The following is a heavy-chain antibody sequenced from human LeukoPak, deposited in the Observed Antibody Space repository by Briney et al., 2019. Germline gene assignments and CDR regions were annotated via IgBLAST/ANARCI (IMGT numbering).Heavy chain of an antibody. V-gene: IGHV4-34*01. Sequence: SETLSLTCAVYGGSFSGHYWTWIRQPPGRGLEWIGEIDHTGRSTYNPSLTSRVTISKDSSKNQFSLSLGSVIAADTAVYFCARGENSGSYFSYFDSWAQGTPVTVSS. D-gene: IGHD3-10*01. CDR3: ARGENSGSYFSYFDS. CDR2: IDHTGRS. J-gene: IGHJ5*01. CDR1: GGSFSGHY.